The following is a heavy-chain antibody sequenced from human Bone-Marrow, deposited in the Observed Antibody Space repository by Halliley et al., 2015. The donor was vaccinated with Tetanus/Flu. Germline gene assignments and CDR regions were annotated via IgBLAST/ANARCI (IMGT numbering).Heavy chain of an antibody. V-gene: IGHV5-51*01. Sequence: QLVQSGAELKKPGESLKISCRSSGYDFLDYWIVWVRQMPGKGLEWMGIIYPGDSDTTYSPSFQGQVTISVDKSISTAYLQWRRLKASDTAKYYCARQSRAGRAKYGMDVWGQGTTVTVSS. CDR1: GYDFLDYW. CDR2: IYPGDSDT. D-gene: IGHD6-13*01. CDR3: ARQSRAGRAKYGMDV. J-gene: IGHJ6*02.